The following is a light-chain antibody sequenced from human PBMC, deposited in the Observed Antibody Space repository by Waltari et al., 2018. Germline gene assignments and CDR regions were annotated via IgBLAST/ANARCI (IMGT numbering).Light chain of an antibody. CDR1: QSIGTS. Sequence: ETVVTQSPATLSMSPGENTTLSCRTSQSIGTSLHWYQNRPGQAPRLLIHRASTRATGIPDRFSGSGSETEFTLTISSLQSEDIAVYDCQQYNNWPPGTFGQGTKVEI. V-gene: IGKV3-15*01. CDR2: RAS. J-gene: IGKJ1*01. CDR3: QQYNNWPPGT.